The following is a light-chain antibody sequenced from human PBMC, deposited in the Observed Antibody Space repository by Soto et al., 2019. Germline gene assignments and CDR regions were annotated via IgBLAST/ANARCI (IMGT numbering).Light chain of an antibody. CDR3: HQFHIPVT. J-gene: IGKJ2*01. CDR1: QSVSSSY. Sequence: EIVLTQSPGTLSLSPGERATLSCRASQSVSSSYLAWYQQKPGQAPRLLIYGASSRATGIPDRFSGSGSGIDFTLTISRLEPEDFATYYCHQFHIPVTFGQGTKLEI. CDR2: GAS. V-gene: IGKV3-20*01.